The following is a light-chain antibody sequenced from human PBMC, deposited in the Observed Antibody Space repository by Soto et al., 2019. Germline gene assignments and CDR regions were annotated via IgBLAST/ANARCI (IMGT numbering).Light chain of an antibody. CDR2: ENN. CDR3: QSYDSSRSGYV. J-gene: IGLJ1*01. CDR1: SSNIGAGYE. Sequence: QSVLTQPPSVSEAPGQRVTISCTGTSSNIGAGYEAHWYQQVPGTAPKLLIYENNNRPSGVPDRFSGSKSGTSASLAITGLQAEDEAEYYCQSYDSSRSGYVFGTGTKVTVL. V-gene: IGLV1-40*01.